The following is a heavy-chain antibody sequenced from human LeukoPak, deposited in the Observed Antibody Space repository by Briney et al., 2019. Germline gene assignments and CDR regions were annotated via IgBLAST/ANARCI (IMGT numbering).Heavy chain of an antibody. J-gene: IGHJ4*02. CDR2: IRGKANSYAT. CDR1: GFTFSGSA. V-gene: IGHV3-73*01. CDR3: TEPDFDY. Sequence: GGSLRLSCAASGFTFSGSAMNWVRQASGKGLEWVGRIRGKANSYATAYAASVKGRFTISRYDSKNTACLQMNSLKTEDTAVYYCTEPDFDYWGQGTLVTVSS.